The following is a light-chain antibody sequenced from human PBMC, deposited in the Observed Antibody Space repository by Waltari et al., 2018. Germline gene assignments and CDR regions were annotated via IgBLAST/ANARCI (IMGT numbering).Light chain of an antibody. CDR1: KNAIGTSNF. Sequence: QSALPQPASLSGSPEPSITIPCAGTKNAIGTSNFGSWFQQFPGQAPKLIVSEATKRPSGVSYRFSGSKSGNTASLTISGLQAEDEADYYCCSYAGGSRVIFGGGTKLTVL. CDR2: EAT. J-gene: IGLJ2*01. CDR3: CSYAGGSRVI. V-gene: IGLV2-23*01.